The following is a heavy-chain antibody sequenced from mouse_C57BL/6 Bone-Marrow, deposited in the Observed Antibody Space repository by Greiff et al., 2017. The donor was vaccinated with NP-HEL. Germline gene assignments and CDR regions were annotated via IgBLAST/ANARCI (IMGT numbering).Heavy chain of an antibody. CDR1: GYTFTSYW. D-gene: IGHD2-5*01. Sequence: QVQLQQPGAELVRPGSSVKLSCKASGYTFTSYWMDWVKQRPGQGLEWIGNIYPSDSETHYNQKFKDKATLTVDKSSSTAYMQLSSLTSEDSAVYYCARRAYSNYWYFDVWGTGTTVTVSS. J-gene: IGHJ1*03. CDR2: IYPSDSET. V-gene: IGHV1-61*01. CDR3: ARRAYSNYWYFDV.